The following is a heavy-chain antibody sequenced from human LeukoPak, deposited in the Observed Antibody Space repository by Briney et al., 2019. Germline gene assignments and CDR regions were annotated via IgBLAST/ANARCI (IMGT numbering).Heavy chain of an antibody. CDR2: ISSGSGYI. Sequence: GGSLRLSGAVSGFTFSSYSMNWVRPAPGNGLEWVSSISSGSGYIYYADSVKGLFTISRDNAKNSLYLQMNSLRVEDTAVYYCARARYGGNTGDDCWGQGTLVTVSS. D-gene: IGHD4-23*01. CDR1: GFTFSSYS. CDR3: ARARYGGNTGDDC. V-gene: IGHV3-21*01. J-gene: IGHJ4*02.